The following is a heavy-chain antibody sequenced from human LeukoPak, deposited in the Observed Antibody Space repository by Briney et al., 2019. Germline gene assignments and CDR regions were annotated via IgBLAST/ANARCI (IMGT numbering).Heavy chain of an antibody. CDR3: ARESSDGYNPFDY. CDR2: IYYSGST. D-gene: IGHD5-24*01. CDR1: GGSISSGGYS. V-gene: IGHV4-61*08. Sequence: SETLSLTCAVSGGSISSGGYSWSWIRQPPGKGLEWIGYIYYSGSTNYNPSLKSRVTISVDTSKNQFSLKLSSVTAADTAVYYCARESSDGYNPFDYWGQGTLVTVSS. J-gene: IGHJ4*02.